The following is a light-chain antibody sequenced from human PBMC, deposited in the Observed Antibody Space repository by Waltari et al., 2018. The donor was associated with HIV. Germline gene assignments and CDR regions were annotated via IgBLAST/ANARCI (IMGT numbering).Light chain of an antibody. J-gene: IGLJ2*01. Sequence: QSALTQPPSAPGSPGQSVTIPCTGTSSHVGGPQYVSWYQQHPGKAPKLIIYEVSKRPSGVPDRFSGSKSGNTASLTVSGLQADDEADFYCSSYAGSTVIFGGGTKLTVL. CDR3: SSYAGSTVI. CDR1: SSHVGGPQY. CDR2: EVS. V-gene: IGLV2-8*01.